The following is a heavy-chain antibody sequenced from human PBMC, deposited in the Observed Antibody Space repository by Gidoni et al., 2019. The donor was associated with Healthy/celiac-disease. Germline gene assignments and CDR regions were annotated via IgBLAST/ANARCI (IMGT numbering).Heavy chain of an antibody. D-gene: IGHD6-13*01. Sequence: EVQLVESGGGLVKPGRSLRLSCTASGFTFGDYAMSWLRQEPGKGLEWVGFIRRKAYGGTTEYAASVKGRFTISRDDSKSIAYLQMNSLKTEDTAVYYCTRDLGYSSSWYNDYWGQGTLVTVSS. CDR2: IRRKAYGGTT. CDR3: TRDLGYSSSWYNDY. CDR1: GFTFGDYA. V-gene: IGHV3-49*05. J-gene: IGHJ4*02.